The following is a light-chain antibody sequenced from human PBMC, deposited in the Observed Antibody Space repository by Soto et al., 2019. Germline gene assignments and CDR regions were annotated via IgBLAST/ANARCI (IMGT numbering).Light chain of an antibody. CDR1: QSISSY. CDR3: QQSYSTVYT. J-gene: IGKJ2*01. V-gene: IGKV1-39*01. CDR2: AAS. Sequence: DIQMTQSPSSLSASVGDRVTITCQASQSISSYLNWYQQKPGKAPKLLIYAASSLQSGVPSRFSGSGSGTDFTLTISSLQPEDFATNYCQQSYSTVYTFGQGTKVDIK.